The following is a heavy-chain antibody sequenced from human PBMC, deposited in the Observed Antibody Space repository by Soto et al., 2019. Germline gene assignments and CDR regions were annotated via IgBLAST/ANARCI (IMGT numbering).Heavy chain of an antibody. J-gene: IGHJ6*02. Sequence: SQPLSLTCSISWASFSSNIAACNCSRQSPSRGLEWLGRTYYRSKWYNDYAVSVKSRITINPDTSKNQFSLQLNSVTPEDTAVYYCARVISIAARLGGMDVWGQGTTVTVSS. CDR2: TYYRSKWYN. V-gene: IGHV6-1*01. D-gene: IGHD6-6*01. CDR1: WASFSSNIAA. CDR3: ARVISIAARLGGMDV.